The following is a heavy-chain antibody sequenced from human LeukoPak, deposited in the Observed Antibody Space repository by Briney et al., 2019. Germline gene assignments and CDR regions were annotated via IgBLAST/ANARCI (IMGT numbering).Heavy chain of an antibody. CDR1: GFTFGDYA. CDR2: IRSKAYGGTT. CDR3: TRDFSLKRPVQLEVDY. V-gene: IGHV3-49*03. D-gene: IGHD1-1*01. Sequence: PGGSLRLSCTASGFTFGDYAMSWFRQAPGKGLEWVGFIRSKAYGGTTEYAASVKGRLTISRDDSKSIAYLQMNSLKTEDTAVYYCTRDFSLKRPVQLEVDYWGQGTLVTVSS. J-gene: IGHJ4*02.